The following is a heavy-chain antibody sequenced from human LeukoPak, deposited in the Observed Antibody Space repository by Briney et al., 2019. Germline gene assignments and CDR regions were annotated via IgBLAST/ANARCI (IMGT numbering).Heavy chain of an antibody. V-gene: IGHV4-39*07. CDR1: GGSISSSSYY. J-gene: IGHJ2*01. CDR3: ARRSEALRYLDL. Sequence: PSETLSLTCTVSGGSISSSSYYWDWIRQPPGKGLEWIGSLYYSGSTNYNPSLKSRVTISVDTSKNQFSLKVSSVTAADTAVYYCARRSEALRYLDLWGRGTLVTVSS. CDR2: LYYSGST.